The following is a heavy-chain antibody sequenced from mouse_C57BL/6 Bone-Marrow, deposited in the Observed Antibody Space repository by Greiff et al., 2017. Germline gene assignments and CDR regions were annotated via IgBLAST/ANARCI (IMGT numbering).Heavy chain of an antibody. CDR3: TSYYYGSRWFEY. CDR2: IDPENGDT. D-gene: IGHD1-1*01. Sequence: VQLQQSGAELVRPGASVKLSCTASGFNIKDDYMHWVKQRPEQGLEWIGWIDPENGDTDYASKFQGKATITADTSSNTAYLQLSSLTSEDTAVYYGTSYYYGSRWFEYRGEGTTLTVSS. V-gene: IGHV14-4*01. CDR1: GFNIKDDY. J-gene: IGHJ2*01.